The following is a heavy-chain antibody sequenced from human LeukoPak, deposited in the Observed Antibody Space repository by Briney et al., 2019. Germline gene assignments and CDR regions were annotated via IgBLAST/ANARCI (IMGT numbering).Heavy chain of an antibody. Sequence: ASVKVSCKASGYTFTSYYMHWVRQAPGQGPEWMGIINPSGGSTSYTQKFQGRVTMTRDTSTSTVYMELSSLRSEDTAVYYCGGNDADYYDSSGYYRIDYWGQGTLVTVSS. CDR2: INPSGGST. CDR1: GYTFTSYY. CDR3: GGNDADYYDSSGYYRIDY. V-gene: IGHV1-46*01. D-gene: IGHD3-22*01. J-gene: IGHJ4*02.